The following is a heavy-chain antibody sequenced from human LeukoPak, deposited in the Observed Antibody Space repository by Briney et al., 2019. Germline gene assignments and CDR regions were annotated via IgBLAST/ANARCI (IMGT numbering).Heavy chain of an antibody. CDR3: ARLIYGSGSYSPHFDY. V-gene: IGHV5-10-1*01. CDR1: GYSFTSYW. Sequence: GESLKIPCKGSGYSFTSYWISWVRQMPGKGLEWMGRIDPSDSYTNYSPSFQGHVTISADKSISAAYLQWSSLKASDTAMYYCARLIYGSGSYSPHFDYWGQGTLVTVSS. J-gene: IGHJ4*02. D-gene: IGHD3-10*01. CDR2: IDPSDSYT.